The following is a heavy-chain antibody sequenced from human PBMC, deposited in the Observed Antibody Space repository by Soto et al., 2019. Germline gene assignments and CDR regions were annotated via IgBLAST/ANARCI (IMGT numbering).Heavy chain of an antibody. D-gene: IGHD6-13*01. CDR1: GFTFSSYA. CDR3: AKDVMYSNTWYYFDY. V-gene: IGHV3-23*01. Sequence: EVQLLESGGGLVQPGGSLRLSCVASGFTFSSYAVSWVRQAPGKGLEWVSGISGSATSTYYADSVKGRFTISRDNSKNTLYLQMNSLRAEDTALYYCAKDVMYSNTWYYFDYWGQGILVTVSS. CDR2: ISGSATST. J-gene: IGHJ4*02.